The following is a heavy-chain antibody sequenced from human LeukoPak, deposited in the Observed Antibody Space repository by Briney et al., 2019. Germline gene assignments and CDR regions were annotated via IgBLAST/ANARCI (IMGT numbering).Heavy chain of an antibody. Sequence: GGSLRLSCAASGFTFSSYAMHWVRQAPGKGLEWVAVISFDGSNKYYADSVKGRFTISRDNAKNSLYLQMNSLRAEDTAVYYCAELGITMIGGVWGKGTTVTISS. V-gene: IGHV3-30*04. CDR2: ISFDGSNK. CDR3: AELGITMIGGV. J-gene: IGHJ6*04. D-gene: IGHD3-10*02. CDR1: GFTFSSYA.